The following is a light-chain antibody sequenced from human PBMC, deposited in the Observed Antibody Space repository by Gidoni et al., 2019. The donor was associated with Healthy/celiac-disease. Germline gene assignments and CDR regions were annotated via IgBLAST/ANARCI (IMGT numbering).Light chain of an antibody. CDR2: CAS. J-gene: IGKJ1*01. CDR3: QQYNNWPQT. CDR1: QSVSSN. Sequence: ERVMTQSPATLTVSPGERATLSCRASQSVSSNLAWYQQKPGQAPRLLIYCASTRATGIPARFSGSGSGTEFTLPISSLQSEDFAVYYCQQYNNWPQTFGQGTKVEIK. V-gene: IGKV3-15*01.